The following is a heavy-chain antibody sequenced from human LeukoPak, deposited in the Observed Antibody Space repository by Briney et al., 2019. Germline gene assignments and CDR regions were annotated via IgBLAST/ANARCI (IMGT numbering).Heavy chain of an antibody. CDR1: GGTFSSYA. D-gene: IGHD2-2*01. CDR3: ARDLVVPAARHNWFDP. J-gene: IGHJ5*02. CDR2: IIPIFGTA. Sequence: ASVKVSCKASGGTFSSYAISWVRQAPGQGLEWMGGIIPIFGTANYAQKFQGRVTITADESTSTAYMELSSLRSEDTAVYYCARDLVVPAARHNWFDPWGQGTLVTVSS. V-gene: IGHV1-69*13.